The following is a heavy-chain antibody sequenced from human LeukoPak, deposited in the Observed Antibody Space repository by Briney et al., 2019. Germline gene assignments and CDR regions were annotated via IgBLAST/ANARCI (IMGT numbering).Heavy chain of an antibody. D-gene: IGHD2-15*01. J-gene: IGHJ3*02. CDR3: ANRGVVVVAATTIDAFDI. V-gene: IGHV3-30*04. CDR1: GFTFSSYA. CDR2: ISYDGSNK. Sequence: GRSLRLSCAASGFTFSSYAMHWVRQAPGEGLEWVAVISYDGSNKYYADSVKGRFTISRDNSKNTLYLQMNSLRAEDTAVYYCANRGVVVVAATTIDAFDIWGQGTMVTVSS.